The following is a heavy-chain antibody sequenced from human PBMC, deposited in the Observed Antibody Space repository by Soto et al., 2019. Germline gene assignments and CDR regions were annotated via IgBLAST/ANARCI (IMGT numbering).Heavy chain of an antibody. Sequence: QVQLVQSGAEVKKPEASVKISCKASGYTFTSYYMHWVRQAPGQGLEWMGIINPSGGSTNYAQKLQGRVAMTRDTSTSTVYMELNSLRSEDTAVYYCARPPYPGCINAACYPLDYWGQGTLLTVSS. D-gene: IGHD2-8*01. J-gene: IGHJ4*02. CDR1: GYTFTSYY. CDR2: INPSGGST. V-gene: IGHV1-46*01. CDR3: ARPPYPGCINAACYPLDY.